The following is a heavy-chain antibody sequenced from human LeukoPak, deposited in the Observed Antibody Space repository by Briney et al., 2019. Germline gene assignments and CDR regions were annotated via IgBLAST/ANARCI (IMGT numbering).Heavy chain of an antibody. D-gene: IGHD2-21*02. CDR1: GYSFTTYW. V-gene: IGHV5-51*01. J-gene: IGHJ4*02. Sequence: GESLKISCKGSGYSFTTYWIGWVRQMPGKGLQWMGIIYPGDSDTRYSPSFQGQVTISADKSISTAYLRWRSLKASDTAMYYCARTYCGGDCSYSYFDYWGQGTLVTVSS. CDR3: ARTYCGGDCSYSYFDY. CDR2: IYPGDSDT.